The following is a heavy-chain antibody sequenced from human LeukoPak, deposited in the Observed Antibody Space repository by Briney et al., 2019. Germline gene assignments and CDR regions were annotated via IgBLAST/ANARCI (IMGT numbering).Heavy chain of an antibody. V-gene: IGHV3-74*01. CDR1: GFTFSSYW. D-gene: IGHD3-3*01. J-gene: IGHJ4*02. CDR2: INSDGSST. Sequence: GGSLRLSCAASGFTFSSYWMHWVRQAPGKGLVWVSRINSDGSSTNYADSAKGRFTISRDNAKNTLYLQMNSLRAEDTAVYYCVSPSYYDFWSGYQWGQGTLVTVSS. CDR3: VSPSYYDFWSGYQ.